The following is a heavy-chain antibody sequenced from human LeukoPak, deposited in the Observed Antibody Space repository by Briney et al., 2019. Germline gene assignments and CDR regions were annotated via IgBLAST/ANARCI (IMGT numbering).Heavy chain of an antibody. CDR3: ARDRDRLDY. V-gene: IGHV4-61*01. J-gene: IGHJ4*02. CDR1: GGSVSSGSYY. Sequence: SEALSLTCTVSGGSVSSGSYYWSWIRQPPGKGLEWIGQIYYSGSTNYNPSLKSRVTISIDTSKNQFSLKLNSLTAADTAVYYCARDRDRLDYWGQGTLVTVSS. D-gene: IGHD3-22*01. CDR2: IYYSGST.